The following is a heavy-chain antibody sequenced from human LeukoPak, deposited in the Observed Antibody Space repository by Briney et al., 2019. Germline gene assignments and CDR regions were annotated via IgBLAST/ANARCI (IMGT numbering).Heavy chain of an antibody. CDR2: VFYSGTT. J-gene: IGHJ5*02. D-gene: IGHD6-19*01. Sequence: SETLSLTCAVSGGSITSSGKYGAWIRQPPGKGLEWMGSVFYSGTTYYNPSLKSRVTISVDTSKNQFSLKLSSVTAADTAVYYCARDLEQWLVTWFDPWGQGTLVTVSS. CDR3: ARDLEQWLVTWFDP. CDR1: GGSITSSGKY. V-gene: IGHV4-39*07.